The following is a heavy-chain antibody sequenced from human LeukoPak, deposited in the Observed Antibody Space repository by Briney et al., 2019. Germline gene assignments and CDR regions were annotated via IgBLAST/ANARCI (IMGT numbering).Heavy chain of an antibody. CDR2: ISGSGGST. CDR1: GFTFSSYA. Sequence: GGSLGLSCAASGFTFSSYAMSWVRQAPGKGLEWVSAISGSGGSTYYADSVKGRFTISRDNSKNTLYLQMNSLRAEDTAVYYCASTRRGYSYGYRAAEFDYWGQGTLVTVSS. CDR3: ASTRRGYSYGYRAAEFDY. D-gene: IGHD5-18*01. J-gene: IGHJ4*02. V-gene: IGHV3-23*01.